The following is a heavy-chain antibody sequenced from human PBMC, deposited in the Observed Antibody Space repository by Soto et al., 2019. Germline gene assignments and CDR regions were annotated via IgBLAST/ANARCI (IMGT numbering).Heavy chain of an antibody. Sequence: QVQLVQSGAEVKKPGSSVKVSCKASGDPFSSYAISWVRQAPGQGLAWLGGIIPILGAANYAQKFQGRVTITADKSTSTVYMELSSLRSEDTAVYYCARDNHRGVVGAMGYYFDYWGQGTLVTVSS. V-gene: IGHV1-69*06. CDR1: GDPFSSYA. CDR2: IIPILGAA. J-gene: IGHJ4*02. CDR3: ARDNHRGVVGAMGYYFDY. D-gene: IGHD1-26*01.